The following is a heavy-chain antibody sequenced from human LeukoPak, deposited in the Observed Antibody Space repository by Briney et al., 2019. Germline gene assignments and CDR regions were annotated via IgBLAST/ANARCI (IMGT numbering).Heavy chain of an antibody. J-gene: IGHJ4*02. V-gene: IGHV1-3*01. D-gene: IGHD6-13*01. CDR2: INSDNGDT. CDR3: ARGKGSSSSIDY. CDR1: GYSFTTFS. Sequence: GASVKVSCKASGYSFTTFSIHWVRQAPGQSLEWMGRINSDNGDTEYSQRFQGRLTFTRDTSATTAYMELSSLTSEDTAVYYCARGKGSSSSIDYWGQGTLVTVSS.